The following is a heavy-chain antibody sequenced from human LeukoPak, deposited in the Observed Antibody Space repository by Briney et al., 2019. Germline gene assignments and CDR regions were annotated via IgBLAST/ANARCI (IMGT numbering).Heavy chain of an antibody. J-gene: IGHJ5*02. CDR1: GFTFSSSG. Sequence: GGSLRLSCAASGFTFSSSGMHWVRHTPGKGLEWVSVIWDDGSSKFYADSVKGRLTISRDNSSNPLYLQMNSLRAEDTALYFCAKDFGDCSYSYGGWLDTWGQGTQVTVSS. D-gene: IGHD3-16*01. V-gene: IGHV3-33*06. CDR2: IWDDGSSK. CDR3: AKDFGDCSYSYGGWLDT.